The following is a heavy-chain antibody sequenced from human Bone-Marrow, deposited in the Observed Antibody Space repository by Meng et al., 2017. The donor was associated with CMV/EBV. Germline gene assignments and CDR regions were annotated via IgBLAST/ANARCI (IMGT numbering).Heavy chain of an antibody. Sequence: GESLKISCKGSGYSFTSYWIGWVRQMPGKGLEWMGIIYPGDSDTRYSPSFQGQVTISADKSISTAYLQWSSLKASDTAMYYCARLRQVPAAVPYYDFWSGYSDAFDIWGQGTMVTVSS. V-gene: IGHV5-51*01. CDR3: ARLRQVPAAVPYYDFWSGYSDAFDI. D-gene: IGHD3-3*01. CDR1: GYSFTSYW. J-gene: IGHJ3*02. CDR2: IYPGDSDT.